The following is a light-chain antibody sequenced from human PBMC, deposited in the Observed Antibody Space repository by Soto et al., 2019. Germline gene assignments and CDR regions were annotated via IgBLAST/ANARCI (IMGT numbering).Light chain of an antibody. CDR1: QGISNN. V-gene: IGKV1-27*01. Sequence: DIQMTQSPSSLSAPVGDSVTITCRASQGISNNLAWYQQKPGKVPKLLIYGASTLQSGVPSRFSGSRSGTDFTLTISSLQPEDVATYYCQKYDSAPLTFGQGTKVDFK. CDR2: GAS. J-gene: IGKJ1*01. CDR3: QKYDSAPLT.